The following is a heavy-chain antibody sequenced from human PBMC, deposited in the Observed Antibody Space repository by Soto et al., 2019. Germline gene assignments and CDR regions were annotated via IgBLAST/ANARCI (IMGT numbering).Heavy chain of an antibody. Sequence: QLHLQESGPGLVKPSETLSLTCTVSGDSFSTSNYYWGWIRQPPGKGLEWIGNIFYGGGTGVTYYNPSLKSSVIISVYTSKNQFSLKLRSITAADTAFYFCARRGGGDSLFDSWGQGKLVTVSS. CDR3: ARRGGGDSLFDS. CDR1: GDSFSTSNYY. CDR2: IFYGGGTGVT. J-gene: IGHJ4*02. D-gene: IGHD4-17*01. V-gene: IGHV4-39*01.